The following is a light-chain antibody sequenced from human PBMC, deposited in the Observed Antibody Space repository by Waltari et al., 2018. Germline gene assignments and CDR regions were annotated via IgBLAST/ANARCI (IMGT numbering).Light chain of an antibody. V-gene: IGKV3-20*01. CDR2: GAS. CDR1: QTITGSW. J-gene: IGKJ4*01. CDR3: QQYDGSVVT. Sequence: EIVLTQSPGTLSVSQGERVTVSCRASQTITGSWLTWYHQKPGQAPRLLIYGASNRAPGIPDRFSGSGSGTDFTLTSSRLEPEDSAVYYCQQYDGSVVTFGGGTKVEIK.